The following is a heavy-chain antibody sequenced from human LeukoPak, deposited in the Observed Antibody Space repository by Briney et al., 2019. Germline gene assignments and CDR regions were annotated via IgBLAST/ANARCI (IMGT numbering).Heavy chain of an antibody. D-gene: IGHD6-13*01. Sequence: ASVKVSCKASGYTFTGYYMHWVREAPGQGLEWMGWINPNSGGTNYAQKFQGRVTMTRDTSISTAYMELSRLRSDDTAVYYCARGRYRTTCRIAAADWFDPWGQGTLVTVSS. CDR2: INPNSGGT. CDR1: GYTFTGYY. CDR3: ARGRYRTTCRIAAADWFDP. V-gene: IGHV1-2*02. J-gene: IGHJ5*02.